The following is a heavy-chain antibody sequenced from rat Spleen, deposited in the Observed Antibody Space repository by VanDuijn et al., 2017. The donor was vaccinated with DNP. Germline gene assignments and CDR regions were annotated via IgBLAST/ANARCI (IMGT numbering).Heavy chain of an antibody. D-gene: IGHD1-9*01. CDR2: ISPGGGNT. V-gene: IGHV5-25*01. CDR3: ARHTYGYTYYFDY. CDR1: GFTFSNYY. J-gene: IGHJ2*01. Sequence: EVQLVESGGGLVQPGRSMKLSCAASGFTFSNYYMAWVRQAPTKGLEWVASISPGGGNTYYRDSVKGRFTISRDNAQNTLYLQMNSLRSEDTATYYCARHTYGYTYYFDYWGQGVMVTVSS.